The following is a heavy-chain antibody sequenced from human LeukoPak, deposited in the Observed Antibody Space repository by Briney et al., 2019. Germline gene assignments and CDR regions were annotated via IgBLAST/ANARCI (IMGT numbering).Heavy chain of an antibody. Sequence: ASVKVSCKTSGYTFNAYYMHWVRQAPGQGLEWMGWINPNSGGSNYAQKFQGRVTMTRDTSISTAYMELSRLRSDDTAVYYCARERRGYGENYYYYMDVWGKGTTVTISS. D-gene: IGHD5-12*01. CDR2: INPNSGGS. CDR3: ARERRGYGENYYYYMDV. V-gene: IGHV1-2*02. CDR1: GYTFNAYY. J-gene: IGHJ6*03.